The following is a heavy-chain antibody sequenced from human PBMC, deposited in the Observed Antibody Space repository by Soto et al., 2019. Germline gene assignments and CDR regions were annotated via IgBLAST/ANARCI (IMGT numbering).Heavy chain of an antibody. J-gene: IGHJ4*02. CDR2: ISYDGSNK. Sequence: QVQLVESGGGVVQPGRSLRLSCAASGFTFSSYAMHWVRQAPGKGLEWVAVISYDGSNKYYADSVKGRFTISRDNSKNTLYRQRNSRRAEDRVVYYCGRARVRSWSSMYFDYGGREPRVPVPS. CDR3: GRARVRSWSSMYFDY. V-gene: IGHV3-30-3*01. CDR1: GFTFSSYA. D-gene: IGHD6-13*01.